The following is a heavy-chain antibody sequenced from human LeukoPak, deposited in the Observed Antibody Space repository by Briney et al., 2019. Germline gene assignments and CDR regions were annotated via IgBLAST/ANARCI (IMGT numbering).Heavy chain of an antibody. V-gene: IGHV4-34*01. CDR2: INHSGST. D-gene: IGHD2-21*01. J-gene: IGHJ5*02. CDR3: ARKGGDWLDP. CDR1: GGSFSGYY. Sequence: SETLSLTCAVYGGSFSGYYWSWIRQPPGKGLEWIGEINHSGSTNYNPSLKSRVTISVDTSKNQFSLKLSSVTAADTAVYYCARKGGDWLDPWGQGTLVTVSS.